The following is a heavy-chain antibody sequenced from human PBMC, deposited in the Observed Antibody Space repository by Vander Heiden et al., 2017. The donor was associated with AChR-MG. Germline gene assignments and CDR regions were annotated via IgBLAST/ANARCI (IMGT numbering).Heavy chain of an antibody. CDR1: GYTFSSYG. CDR2: ISAYNGNT. D-gene: IGHD3-3*01. V-gene: IGHV1-18*01. CDR3: AREEADFWSGYDLAF. Sequence: QVQLVQSGAEVKKPGASVKVSCKASGYTFSSYGISWVRQAPGQGLEWMGWISAYNGNTNNAQKLQGRVTMTTDTSTNTVYMELRSLRSDDTAVYYCAREEADFWSGYDLAFWGQGTLGTVSS. J-gene: IGHJ4*02.